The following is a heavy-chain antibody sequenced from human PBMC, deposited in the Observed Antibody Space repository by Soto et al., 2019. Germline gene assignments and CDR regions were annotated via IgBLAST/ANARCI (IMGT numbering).Heavy chain of an antibody. D-gene: IGHD1-1*01. CDR3: ARGRTVSSIGPLLV. J-gene: IGHJ1*01. CDR1: GYNFFDYG. Sequence: QIQLVQSGAAVKKPGASVKVSCKATGYNFFDYGVSWVRQAPGQGLEWMGWVSPKSGNTDYARKVQSRDTMTTDTSTRTAYMELRGLRSDDTAVYYCARGRTVSSIGPLLVWGQGTLVSVSS. CDR2: VSPKSGNT. V-gene: IGHV1-18*01.